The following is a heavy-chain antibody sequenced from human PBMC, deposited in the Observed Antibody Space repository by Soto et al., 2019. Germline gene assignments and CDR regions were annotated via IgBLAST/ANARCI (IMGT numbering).Heavy chain of an antibody. V-gene: IGHV4-30-4*01. J-gene: IGHJ4*02. CDR3: ASARLQYRTVDY. Sequence: TLSLTCPVSGGSISSGDYCWTWIRQSPGKGLEWIGYIYNSGATYDNPSLMSRLTISVDTSKNQFYLKLSFVTAADTAVYYCASARLQYRTVDYWGQGTPVTVYS. CDR2: IYNSGAT. CDR1: GGSISSGDYC. D-gene: IGHD2-2*02.